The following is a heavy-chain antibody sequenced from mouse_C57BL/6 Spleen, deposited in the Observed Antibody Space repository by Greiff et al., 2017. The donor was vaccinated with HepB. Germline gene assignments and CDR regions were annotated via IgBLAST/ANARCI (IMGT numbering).Heavy chain of an antibody. CDR3: ARCIYYDYDGYYAMDY. Sequence: QVQLQQSGAELVKPGASVKISCKASGYAFSSYWMNWVKQRPGKGLEWIGQIYPGDGDTNYNGKFKGKATLTADKYSSTAYMQLSSLTSEDSAVYFCARCIYYDYDGYYAMDYWGQGTSVTVSS. CDR2: IYPGDGDT. V-gene: IGHV1-80*01. CDR1: GYAFSSYW. D-gene: IGHD2-4*01. J-gene: IGHJ4*01.